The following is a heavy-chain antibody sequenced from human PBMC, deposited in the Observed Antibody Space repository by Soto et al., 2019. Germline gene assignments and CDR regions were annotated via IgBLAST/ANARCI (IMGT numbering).Heavy chain of an antibody. V-gene: IGHV6-1*01. CDR1: GHSVSSHSAA. CDR2: TYYRSEWNN. D-gene: IGHD1-1*01. CDR3: ASGWALED. J-gene: IGHJ4*02. Sequence: PSQTLALTSAISGHSVSSHSAAWNWFRQSPSGVVEWLGRTYYRSEWNNDYAGSVKGRITFVADTSRNQGSLQLNCVTPDDTAVYSCASGWALEDWGPGTLVTVSS.